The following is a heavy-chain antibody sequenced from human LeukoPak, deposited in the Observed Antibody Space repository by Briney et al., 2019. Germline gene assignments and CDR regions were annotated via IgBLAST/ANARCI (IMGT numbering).Heavy chain of an antibody. Sequence: PSETLSLTCTVSGGYITSYYWSWIRQPPGKGLEWIGYMYYSGSTKYNPSLKSRVTISLDKSKKHFSLRLNSVTAADTAVYSCARSGYDTGFDYWGQGTLVTVSS. CDR3: ARSGYDTGFDY. CDR2: MYYSGST. J-gene: IGHJ4*02. D-gene: IGHD5-12*01. V-gene: IGHV4-59*01. CDR1: GGYITSYY.